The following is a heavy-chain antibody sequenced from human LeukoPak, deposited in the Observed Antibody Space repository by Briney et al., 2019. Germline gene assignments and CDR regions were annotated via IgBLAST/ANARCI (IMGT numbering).Heavy chain of an antibody. D-gene: IGHD6-13*01. V-gene: IGHV3-23*01. CDR1: GFTFSIYA. J-gene: IGHJ4*02. CDR2: ISGSGGST. Sequence: PGGSLRLSCVASGFTFSIYAMSWVRQAPGKGLEWVSGISGSGGSTHYADSVQGRFTVSRDNSKNTLYLQMINLRAEDTAVYYCAKSPGYSSRWFYFDYWGQGTLVTVSS. CDR3: AKSPGYSSRWFYFDY.